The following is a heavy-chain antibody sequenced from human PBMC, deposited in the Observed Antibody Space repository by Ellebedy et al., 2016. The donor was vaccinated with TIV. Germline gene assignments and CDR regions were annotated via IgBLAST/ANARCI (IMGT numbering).Heavy chain of an antibody. V-gene: IGHV3-30*02. CDR2: IRSVGSNQ. J-gene: IGHJ4*02. CDR3: ARDRGGLAPAGIDY. Sequence: PGGSLRLSCAASGFTFSSYGMHWVRQAPGKGLEWVVFIRSVGSNQNYADSVKGRFTISRDNSKNTLYLQMNSLRPEDTAVYYCARDRGGLAPAGIDYWGQGTLVTVSS. CDR1: GFTFSSYG. D-gene: IGHD6-13*01.